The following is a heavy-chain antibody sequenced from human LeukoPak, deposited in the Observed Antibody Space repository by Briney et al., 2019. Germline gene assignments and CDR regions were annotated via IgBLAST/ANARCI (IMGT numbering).Heavy chain of an antibody. D-gene: IGHD2-2*01. CDR1: GFTFGSYG. J-gene: IGHJ4*02. V-gene: IGHV3-30*18. CDR3: AKGPLRGTAAAIDY. Sequence: QTGGSLRLSCAASGFTFGSYGMHWVRQAPGKGLEWVAVISYDGRNIHYPDSVKGRFTISRDISTDTLWLQMDSLRTEDTAVYYCAKGPLRGTAAAIDYWGQGTLVTVSS. CDR2: ISYDGRNI.